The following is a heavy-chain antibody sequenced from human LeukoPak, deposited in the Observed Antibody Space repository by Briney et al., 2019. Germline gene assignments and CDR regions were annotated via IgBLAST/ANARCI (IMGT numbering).Heavy chain of an antibody. D-gene: IGHD2-15*01. CDR1: GFTFSSYA. Sequence: GGSLRLSCVASGFTFSSYAMSWVRQAPGKGLEWVSGISGSGVSGAGTYYADSVKGRFTISRDNSKHTLYLQMNSVRAEDTAKYYCTKDRWELPERNYMAVWVKGATVTVSS. J-gene: IGHJ6*03. V-gene: IGHV3-23*01. CDR3: TKDRWELPERNYMAV. CDR2: ISGSGVSGAGT.